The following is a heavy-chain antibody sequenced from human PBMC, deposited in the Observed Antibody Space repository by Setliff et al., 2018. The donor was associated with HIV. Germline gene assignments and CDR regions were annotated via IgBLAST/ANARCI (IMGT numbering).Heavy chain of an antibody. CDR1: GQSISGYY. CDR2: INHGGDT. V-gene: IGHV4-34*01. Sequence: SETLSLTCAVYGQSISGYYWSWIRQTPGKGLEWIGEINHGGDTNYNPSLKSRVTISVGSSHNHFSLKLSSVTAADTGVYYCASRRGIEFYFDIWGQGTQVTVSS. CDR3: ASRRGIEFYFDI. J-gene: IGHJ4*02. D-gene: IGHD3-10*01.